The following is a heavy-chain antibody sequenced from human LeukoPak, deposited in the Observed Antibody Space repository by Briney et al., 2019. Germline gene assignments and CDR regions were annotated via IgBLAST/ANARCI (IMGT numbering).Heavy chain of an antibody. CDR3: ARDQGGDGYNPFFDY. J-gene: IGHJ4*02. CDR1: GGSISSSNW. D-gene: IGHD5-24*01. Sequence: PSETLSLTCAVSGGSISSSNWWSWVRQPPGKGLEWIGEIYHSGSTNYNPSLKSRVTISVDTSKNQFSLKLSSVTAADTAVYYCARDQGGDGYNPFFDYWGQGTLVTVSS. V-gene: IGHV4-4*02. CDR2: IYHSGST.